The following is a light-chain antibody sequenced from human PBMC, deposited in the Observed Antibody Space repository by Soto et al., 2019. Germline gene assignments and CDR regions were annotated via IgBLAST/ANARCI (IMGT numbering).Light chain of an antibody. CDR1: QSVSIK. V-gene: IGKV3-15*01. CDR2: DTS. J-gene: IGKJ5*01. CDR3: QQYNNWSPIT. Sequence: IVLTQSASTLSVSTGERATLSCRASQSVSIKLAWYQQKPGQAPRLLIYDTSTRATGIPARFSGSGSGTEFTLTISSLQSEDFAVYYCQQYNNWSPITFGQGTLLDI.